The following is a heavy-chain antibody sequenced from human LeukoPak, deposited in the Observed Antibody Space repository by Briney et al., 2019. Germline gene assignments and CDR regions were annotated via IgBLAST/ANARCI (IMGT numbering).Heavy chain of an antibody. CDR1: GGTFSNYV. D-gene: IGHD3-10*01. Sequence: SVKVSCKASGGTFSNYVISWVRQAPGQGLEWMGGIIPMFGSATYSEKFQGRVTITTDESTSTGYMEMSRLTSEDTAVYYCARGEYYGSETYWHTKWFDPWGQGTPVTGSS. J-gene: IGHJ5*02. V-gene: IGHV1-69*05. CDR2: IIPMFGSA. CDR3: ARGEYYGSETYWHTKWFDP.